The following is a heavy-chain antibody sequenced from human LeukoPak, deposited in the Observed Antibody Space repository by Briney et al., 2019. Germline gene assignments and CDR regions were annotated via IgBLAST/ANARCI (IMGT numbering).Heavy chain of an antibody. J-gene: IGHJ3*02. CDR3: APEVWELQGASDI. CDR2: ISGSGGST. V-gene: IGHV3-23*01. CDR1: GFTFSSYA. Sequence: GSLRLSCAASGFTFSSYAMSWVRQAPGKGLEWVSAISGSGGSTYYADSVKGRFTISRDNSKNSLFLQMTSLRAEDTALYYCAPEVWELQGASDIWGQGTMVTVSS. D-gene: IGHD1-26*01.